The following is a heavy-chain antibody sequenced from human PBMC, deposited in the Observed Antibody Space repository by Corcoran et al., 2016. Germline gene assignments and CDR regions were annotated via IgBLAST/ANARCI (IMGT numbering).Heavy chain of an antibody. J-gene: IGHJ4*02. Sequence: QVQLVESGGGVVQPGRSLRLSCAASGFTFSSYGMHWVRQAPGKGLEWVAVIWYDGSNKYYADSVKGRFTISRDNSKNTLYLQMNSLRAEETAVYYCAGGWNGYCSGGSCYLFDYWGQGTLVTVSS. D-gene: IGHD2-15*01. CDR1: GFTFSSYG. CDR3: AGGWNGYCSGGSCYLFDY. V-gene: IGHV3-33*01. CDR2: IWYDGSNK.